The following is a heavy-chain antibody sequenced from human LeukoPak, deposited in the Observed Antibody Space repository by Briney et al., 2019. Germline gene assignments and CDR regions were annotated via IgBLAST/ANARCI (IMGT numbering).Heavy chain of an antibody. V-gene: IGHV1-18*01. CDR2: ISAYNGNT. J-gene: IGHJ6*03. Sequence: ASVKVSCKASGYTFTSYGISLVRQAPGQGLEWMGWISAYNGNTNYAQKLQGRVTMTTDTSTSTAYMELRSLRSDDTAVYYCARTGALAKYCSGGSCYSHYYYYMDVWGKGTTVTVSS. D-gene: IGHD2-15*01. CDR1: GYTFTSYG. CDR3: ARTGALAKYCSGGSCYSHYYYYMDV.